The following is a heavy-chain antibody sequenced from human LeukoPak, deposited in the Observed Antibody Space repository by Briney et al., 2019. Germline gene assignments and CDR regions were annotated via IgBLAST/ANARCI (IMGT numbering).Heavy chain of an antibody. Sequence: GGSLRLSCAASRFNFDDYGMSWVRQAPGKGLEWVSGINWNGGSTGYADSVKGRFTISRDNAKSSLYLQMNSLRGEDTALYYCARWASGITGTPGGGYFDYWGQGTLVTVSS. CDR2: INWNGGST. D-gene: IGHD1-20*01. CDR3: ARWASGITGTPGGGYFDY. CDR1: RFNFDDYG. J-gene: IGHJ4*02. V-gene: IGHV3-20*04.